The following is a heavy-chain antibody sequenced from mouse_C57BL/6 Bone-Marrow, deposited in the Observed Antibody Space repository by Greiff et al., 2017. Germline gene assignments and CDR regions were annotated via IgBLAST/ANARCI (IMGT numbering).Heavy chain of an antibody. CDR1: GFTFSSYG. Sequence: EVHLVESGGDLVKPGGSLKLSCAASGFTFSSYGMSWVRQTPDKRLEWVATISSGGSYTYYPDSVKGRFTISRDNAKNTLYLQMSSLKSEDTAMYYCARHGPFITTVAEAMDYWGQGTSVTVSS. CDR3: ARHGPFITTVAEAMDY. CDR2: ISSGGSYT. V-gene: IGHV5-6*01. J-gene: IGHJ4*01. D-gene: IGHD1-1*01.